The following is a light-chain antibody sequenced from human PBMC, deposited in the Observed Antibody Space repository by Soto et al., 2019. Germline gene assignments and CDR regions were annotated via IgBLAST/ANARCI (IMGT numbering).Light chain of an antibody. V-gene: IGKV3-11*01. Sequence: EIVLTQSPGTLSLSPGEIVALSCRASQSVGAFLAWYQQKPGQAPRLLIYDASNRATGIPAKFSGSGSGTDFTRTISSLEPEDFAVYYCQQRYTWPLTFGGGTKLEIK. CDR1: QSVGAF. CDR3: QQRYTWPLT. J-gene: IGKJ4*01. CDR2: DAS.